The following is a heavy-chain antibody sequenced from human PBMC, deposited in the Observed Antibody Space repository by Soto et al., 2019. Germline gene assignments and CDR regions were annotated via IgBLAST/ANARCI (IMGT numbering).Heavy chain of an antibody. CDR3: AREGASGSHIGY. J-gene: IGHJ4*02. V-gene: IGHV1-69*01. CDR2: IIPIFGTA. Sequence: QVQLVQSGAEVKKPGSSVKFSCKASGVTFSSYAISWVRQAPGQGLEWMGGIIPIFGTANYAQKFQGRVTITADESTITAYMELSRLRSEDTAVYYCAREGASGSHIGYWGQGILVTVSS. D-gene: IGHD3-22*01. CDR1: GVTFSSYA.